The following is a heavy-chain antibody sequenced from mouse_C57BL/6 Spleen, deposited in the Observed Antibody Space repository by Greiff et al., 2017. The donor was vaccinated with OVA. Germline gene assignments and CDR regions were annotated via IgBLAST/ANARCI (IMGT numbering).Heavy chain of an antibody. D-gene: IGHD2-3*01. CDR2: IYPGSGST. J-gene: IGHJ4*01. Sequence: QVQLKQPGAELVKPGASVKMSCKASGYTFTSYWITWVKQRPGQGLEWIGDIYPGSGSTNYNEKFKSKATLTVDTSSSTAYMQLSSLTSEDSAVYYCARSDYDGDYYAMDYWGQGTSVTVSS. V-gene: IGHV1-55*01. CDR3: ARSDYDGDYYAMDY. CDR1: GYTFTSYW.